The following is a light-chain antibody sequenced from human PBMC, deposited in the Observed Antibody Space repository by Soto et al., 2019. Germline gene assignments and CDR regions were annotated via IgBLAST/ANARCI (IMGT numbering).Light chain of an antibody. Sequence: DIQMTPSPSSLSASVGDRVTITCPESQSISSYLNWYQQKPGKAPKLLIYAASSLQSGVPSRFSGSGSGTDFTLTISSLQPEDFATYYCQQSYSTPRVTFGQGTRLEI. J-gene: IGKJ5*01. V-gene: IGKV1-39*01. CDR2: AAS. CDR1: QSISSY. CDR3: QQSYSTPRVT.